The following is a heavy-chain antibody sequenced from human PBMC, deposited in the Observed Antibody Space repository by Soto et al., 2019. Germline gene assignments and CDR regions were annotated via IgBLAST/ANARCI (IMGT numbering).Heavy chain of an antibody. J-gene: IGHJ5*02. D-gene: IGHD3-10*01. Sequence: SETLSLTCAVSGGSISRCCYSWSWIRQPPGKGLEWIGYIYHSGSTYYNPSLKSRVTISVDTSKNQFSLKLSSVTAADTAVYYCARAPYYYGSGNWFDPWGQGTLVTVSA. CDR1: GGSISRCCYS. CDR3: ARAPYYYGSGNWFDP. CDR2: IYHSGST. V-gene: IGHV4-30-2*01.